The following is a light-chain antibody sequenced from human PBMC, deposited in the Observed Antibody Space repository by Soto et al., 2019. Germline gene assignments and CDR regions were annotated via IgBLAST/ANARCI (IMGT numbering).Light chain of an antibody. CDR1: QSVSSSY. V-gene: IGKV3-20*01. CDR3: QQYGSSPRT. Sequence: EIVLTQSPGTLSLSPGERATLSCRASQSVSSSYLAWYPQKPGQAPRLLIYGASSRATGIPDRFSGSGSGTDFTLTISRLEPEDFEVYYCQQYGSSPRTFGQGTKVEIK. CDR2: GAS. J-gene: IGKJ1*01.